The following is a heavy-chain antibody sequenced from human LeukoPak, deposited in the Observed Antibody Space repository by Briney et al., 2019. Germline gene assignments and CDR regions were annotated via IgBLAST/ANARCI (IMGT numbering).Heavy chain of an antibody. CDR3: ARFPSSSSGALGAFDI. V-gene: IGHV4-39*01. CDR1: GGSISSGSYY. CDR2: IYYSGST. Sequence: KPSETLSLTCTVSGGSISSGSYYWSWIRQPAGKGLEWIGSIYYSGSTYYNPSLKSRVTISVDTSKNQFSLKLSSVTAADTAVYYCARFPSSSSGALGAFDIWGQGTMVTVSS. D-gene: IGHD6-6*01. J-gene: IGHJ3*02.